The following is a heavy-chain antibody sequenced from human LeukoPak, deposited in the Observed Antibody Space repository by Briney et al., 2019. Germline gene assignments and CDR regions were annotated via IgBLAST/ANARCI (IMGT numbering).Heavy chain of an antibody. Sequence: GASVKVSCKASGYTFTSYAMHWVRQAPGQRLEWMGWINAGNGNTKYSQKFQGRVTITRDTSASTAYMELSSLRSEDTAVYYCARAYYGSGSYYPGGYWGQGTLVTASS. V-gene: IGHV1-3*01. D-gene: IGHD3-10*01. CDR1: GYTFTSYA. CDR3: ARAYYGSGSYYPGGY. CDR2: INAGNGNT. J-gene: IGHJ4*02.